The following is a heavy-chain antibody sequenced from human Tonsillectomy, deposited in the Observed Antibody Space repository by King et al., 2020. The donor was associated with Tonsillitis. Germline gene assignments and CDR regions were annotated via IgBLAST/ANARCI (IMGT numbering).Heavy chain of an antibody. V-gene: IGHV3-30*02. CDR1: GFTFSSYG. Sequence: QLVQSGGGVVQPGGSLRLSCAASGFTFSSYGIHWVRQAPGKGLEWVAFIRDDGSNKYYADSVKGRFTISRDNSKNTLYLQMNSLRAEDTAVYYCAKGALFCSSRRCYGGNHWFDPWGQGTLVTVSS. D-gene: IGHD2-2*01. CDR3: AKGALFCSSRRCYGGNHWFDP. CDR2: IRDDGSNK. J-gene: IGHJ5*02.